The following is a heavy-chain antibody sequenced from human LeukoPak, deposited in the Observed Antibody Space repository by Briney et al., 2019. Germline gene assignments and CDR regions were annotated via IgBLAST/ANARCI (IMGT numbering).Heavy chain of an antibody. CDR2: ISAYNGNT. J-gene: IGHJ4*02. D-gene: IGHD3-3*01. V-gene: IGHV1-18*04. CDR3: ARTTHYDFWSGYYYFDY. Sequence: ASVKVSCKASGYTFTGYYMHWVRQAPGQGLEWMGWISAYNGNTNYAQKLQGRVTMTTDTSTSTAYMELRSLRSDDTAVYYCARTTHYDFWSGYYYFDYWGQGTLVTVSS. CDR1: GYTFTGYY.